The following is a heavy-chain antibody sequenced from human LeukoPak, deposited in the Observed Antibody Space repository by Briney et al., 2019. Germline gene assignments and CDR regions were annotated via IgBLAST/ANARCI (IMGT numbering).Heavy chain of an antibody. V-gene: IGHV1-24*01. Sequence: ASVKVSCKVSGYTLTELSMHWVRQASGKGREWMGGFDPEDGETIYAQKFQGRVTMTEDTSTDPAYMELSSLRSEDTAVYYCATDLKASVLSMVRGVSYWGQGTLVTVSS. CDR3: ATDLKASVLSMVRGVSY. D-gene: IGHD3-10*01. J-gene: IGHJ4*02. CDR1: GYTLTELS. CDR2: FDPEDGET.